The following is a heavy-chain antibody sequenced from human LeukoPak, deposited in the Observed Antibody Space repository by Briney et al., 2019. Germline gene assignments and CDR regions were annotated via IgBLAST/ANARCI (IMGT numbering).Heavy chain of an antibody. D-gene: IGHD6-6*01. J-gene: IGHJ3*02. V-gene: IGHV3-7*01. CDR1: GFTFSSYW. CDR2: IKQDGSEK. Sequence: GGSLRLSCAASGFTFSSYWMSWVRQAPGKGLEWVANIKQDGSEKYYVDSVKGRFTISRDNAKNSLYLQMNSLRAEDAAVYYCARVTYSSSSISLDAFDIWGQGTMVTVSS. CDR3: ARVTYSSSSISLDAFDI.